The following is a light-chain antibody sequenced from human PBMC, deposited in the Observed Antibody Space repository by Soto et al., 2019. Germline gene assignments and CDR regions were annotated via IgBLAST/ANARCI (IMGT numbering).Light chain of an antibody. Sequence: DIVMTQSPDSLAVSLGERATINCKSSQSVLYSSNNEHSLAWYQQKPGQPPKLLIYCASTRESGVPDRFSGGGSWTDFTLTISSLQAEDVAVYYCQQYYSVPPTFGQGTKVES. CDR2: CAS. J-gene: IGKJ1*01. CDR3: QQYYSVPPT. V-gene: IGKV4-1*01. CDR1: QSVLYSSNNEHS.